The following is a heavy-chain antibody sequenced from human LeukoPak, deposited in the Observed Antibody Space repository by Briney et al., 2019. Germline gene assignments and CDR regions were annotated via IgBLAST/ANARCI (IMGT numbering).Heavy chain of an antibody. CDR3: ARTYYYGSGSYSLFPFDY. CDR2: VNHSGST. CDR1: GGSFSGYY. Sequence: TSETLSLTCAVYGGSFSGYYWSWIRQPPGKGLEWIGEVNHSGSTNYNPSLKSRVTISVDTSKNQFSLKLSSVTAADTAVYYRARTYYYGSGSYSLFPFDYWGQGTLVTVSS. D-gene: IGHD3-10*01. J-gene: IGHJ4*02. V-gene: IGHV4-34*01.